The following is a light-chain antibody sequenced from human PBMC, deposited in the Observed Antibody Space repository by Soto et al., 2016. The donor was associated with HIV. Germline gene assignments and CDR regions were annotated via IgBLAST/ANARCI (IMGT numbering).Light chain of an antibody. CDR3: QQYKTYPLT. Sequence: DIQMTQSPSTLSASVGDRVTITCRTSQSMSTWLAWYQQKPGKAPKLLIYKASSLVSGVPSRFSGTGSGTEFTLTINGLQPDDFATYFCQQYKTYPLTFGGGTKVQIK. CDR2: KAS. CDR1: QSMSTW. V-gene: IGKV1-5*03. J-gene: IGKJ4*01.